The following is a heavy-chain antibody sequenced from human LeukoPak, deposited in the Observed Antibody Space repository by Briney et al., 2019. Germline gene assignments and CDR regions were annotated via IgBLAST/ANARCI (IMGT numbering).Heavy chain of an antibody. V-gene: IGHV3-74*01. CDR1: GFTFSSYW. J-gene: IGHJ6*03. CDR2: INSDGSST. Sequence: GGSLGLSCAASGFTFSSYWMHWVRQAPGKGLVWVSRINSDGSSTSYADSVKGRFTISRDNAKNTLYLQMNSLRAEDTAVYYCARGQAQQWLVSPWNYYYMDVWGKGTTVTISS. CDR3: ARGQAQQWLVSPWNYYYMDV. D-gene: IGHD6-19*01.